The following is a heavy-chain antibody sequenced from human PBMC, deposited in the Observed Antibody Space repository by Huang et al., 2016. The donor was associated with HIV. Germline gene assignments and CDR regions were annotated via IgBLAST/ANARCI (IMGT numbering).Heavy chain of an antibody. Sequence: QAQLVQSGAAVMKPGSSVRVSCKASGVSFSDYAFSWVRRAPGQGLDWMGGIIPRFGVTNYTPRVQGRVTISADKSSNTVYLELTSLRSGDTAVYYCAREGQNWLGKPFGALAFWGQGTEVIVSS. V-gene: IGHV1-69*10. CDR1: GVSFSDYA. CDR3: AREGQNWLGKPFGALAF. D-gene: IGHD3-16*01. J-gene: IGHJ4*03. CDR2: IIPRFGVT.